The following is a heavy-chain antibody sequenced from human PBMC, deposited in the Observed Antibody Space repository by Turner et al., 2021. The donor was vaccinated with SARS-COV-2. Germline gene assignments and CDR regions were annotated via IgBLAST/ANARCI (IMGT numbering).Heavy chain of an antibody. D-gene: IGHD2-2*01. CDR3: ARDHRPVVVPAAKRAGSYYYGMDV. CDR2: ISGSSSYI. Sequence: EVQLVESGGGLVKPGGSLRLSCAASGFTFSSYSMNWVRQAPGKGLEWVSSISGSSSYIYDADSVKGRFTISRDNAKNSLYLQMNSLRAEDTAVYYCARDHRPVVVPAAKRAGSYYYGMDVWGQGTTVTVSS. CDR1: GFTFSSYS. V-gene: IGHV3-21*01. J-gene: IGHJ6*02.